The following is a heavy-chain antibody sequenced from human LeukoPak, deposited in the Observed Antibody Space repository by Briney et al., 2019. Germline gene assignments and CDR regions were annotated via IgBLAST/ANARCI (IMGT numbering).Heavy chain of an antibody. V-gene: IGHV4-39*07. CDR2: IYYSGST. D-gene: IGHD5-18*01. J-gene: IGHJ6*03. CDR1: GGSISSSSYY. CDR3: ARVGGDSYGYGYYYMDV. Sequence: SETLSLTCTVSGGSISSSSYYWGWIRQPPGTGLEWIGSIYYSGSTYYNPSLKSRVTISVDTSKNQFSLKLSSVTAADTAVYYCARVGGDSYGYGYYYMDVWGKGTTVTVSS.